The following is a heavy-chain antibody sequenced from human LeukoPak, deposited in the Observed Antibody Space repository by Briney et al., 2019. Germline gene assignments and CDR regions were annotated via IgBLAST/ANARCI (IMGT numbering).Heavy chain of an antibody. CDR3: AKDLIVVVDMDAFDI. CDR1: GFTFSSYA. J-gene: IGHJ3*02. Sequence: GGSLRLSCAASGFTFSSYAMSWVRQAPGKGLEWDSAISGSGGSTYYADSVKGRFTISRDNSKNTLYLQMNSLRAEDTAVYYCAKDLIVVVDMDAFDIWGQGTMVTVSS. CDR2: ISGSGGST. D-gene: IGHD3-22*01. V-gene: IGHV3-23*01.